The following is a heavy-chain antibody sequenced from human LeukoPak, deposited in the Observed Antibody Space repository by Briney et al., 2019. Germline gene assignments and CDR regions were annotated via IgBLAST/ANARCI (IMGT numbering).Heavy chain of an antibody. CDR3: ARDPPFTSGWSQNFFDY. CDR2: ISYDGGNE. D-gene: IGHD6-19*01. J-gene: IGHJ4*02. Sequence: GKSLRLSCAPSGFTFDDYAMHWVRQAPGKGLEWVALISYDGGNENYANSVKGRFTISRDNSKSTLYLQMNDLGPEDTAVYYCARDPPFTSGWSQNFFDYWGLGTLVTVSS. CDR1: GFTFDDYA. V-gene: IGHV3-30*04.